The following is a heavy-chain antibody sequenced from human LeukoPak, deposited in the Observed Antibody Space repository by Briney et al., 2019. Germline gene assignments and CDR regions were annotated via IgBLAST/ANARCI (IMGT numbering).Heavy chain of an antibody. V-gene: IGHV1-2*02. CDR2: INPNSGGT. J-gene: IGHJ4*02. CDR3: ARVNDYGDNVDY. Sequence: ASVKVSCKASGYTFTGYYMHWVRQAPGQGLEWMGWINPNSGGTNYAQKFQGRVTMTRDTSISTAYMELSRLRSDDTAVYYCARVNDYGDNVDYWGQGTLVTASS. CDR1: GYTFTGYY. D-gene: IGHD4-17*01.